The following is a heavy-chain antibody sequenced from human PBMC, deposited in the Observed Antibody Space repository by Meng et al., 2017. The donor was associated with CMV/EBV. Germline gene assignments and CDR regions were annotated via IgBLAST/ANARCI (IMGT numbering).Heavy chain of an antibody. Sequence: SETLSLTCAVSGGSITNNDYYWGWIRQPPGRGLGWIGSIYHSGSSYYNPSLKSRVTISVDTSNNQFSLNVNSVTAADTAVYYCSRSPSGFYWYFDLWGRGTLVTVSS. CDR2: IYHSGSS. D-gene: IGHD6-25*01. V-gene: IGHV4-39*07. CDR1: GGSITNNDYY. CDR3: SRSPSGFYWYFDL. J-gene: IGHJ2*01.